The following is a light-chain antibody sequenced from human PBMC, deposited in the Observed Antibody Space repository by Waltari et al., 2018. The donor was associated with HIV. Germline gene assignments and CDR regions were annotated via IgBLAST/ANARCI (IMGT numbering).Light chain of an antibody. CDR1: SSNVGPGQD. CDR2: GNI. J-gene: IGLJ2*01. CDR3: QSYDVSLSGSI. Sequence: QSVLTQPPSVSGARGQRATISCTGSSSNVGPGQDVTWYHQLPGTAPKLLINGNINRPSGVSDRFSDFKSGTSASLAITGLQTEDEADYYCQSYDVSLSGSIFGGGTKLTVL. V-gene: IGLV1-40*01.